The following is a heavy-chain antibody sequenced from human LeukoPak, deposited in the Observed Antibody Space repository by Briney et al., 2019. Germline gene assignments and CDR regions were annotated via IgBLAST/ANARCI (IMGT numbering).Heavy chain of an antibody. Sequence: GESLKISFKGSGYRSTSYWIGWVRPMPGKGLEGMGIIYPGDSDTRYCPSFQGQVTISADKSISTAYLQWSSLKASDTAMYYCARGYGGGIWEEINWFDPWGQGTLVTVSS. J-gene: IGHJ5*02. CDR1: GYRSTSYW. CDR2: IYPGDSDT. V-gene: IGHV5-51*01. CDR3: ARGYGGGIWEEINWFDP. D-gene: IGHD1-26*01.